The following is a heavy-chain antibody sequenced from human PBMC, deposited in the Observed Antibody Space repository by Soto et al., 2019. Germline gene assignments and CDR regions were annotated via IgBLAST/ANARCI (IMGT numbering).Heavy chain of an antibody. Sequence: QVQLVESGGGVVQPGRSLRLSCAASGFTFSSYGMHWVRQAPGKGLEWVAVISYDGSNKYYADSVKGRFTISRDNSENTLYLQMHSLGAEYTAVYYCAQAEVTVVTPYYFDYWGQGTLFTVSS. CDR3: AQAEVTVVTPYYFDY. CDR2: ISYDGSNK. D-gene: IGHD2-21*02. V-gene: IGHV3-30*18. CDR1: GFTFSSYG. J-gene: IGHJ4*02.